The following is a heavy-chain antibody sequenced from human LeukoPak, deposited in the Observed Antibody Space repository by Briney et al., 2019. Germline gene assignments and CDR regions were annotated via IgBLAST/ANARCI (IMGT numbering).Heavy chain of an antibody. CDR3: ARWRSDFWSGYYS. D-gene: IGHD3-3*01. V-gene: IGHV3-30*03. CDR2: ISYDGSNK. CDR1: GFTFSSYG. J-gene: IGHJ4*02. Sequence: GGSLRLSCAASGFTFSSYGMHWVRQAPGKGLEWVAVISYDGSNKYYADSVKGRFTISRDNSKNTLYLQMNSLKTEDTAVYYCARWRSDFWSGYYSWGQGTLVTVSS.